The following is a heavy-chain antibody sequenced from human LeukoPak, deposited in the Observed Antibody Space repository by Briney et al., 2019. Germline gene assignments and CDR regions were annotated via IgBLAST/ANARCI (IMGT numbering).Heavy chain of an antibody. CDR3: VRVIYASSAYYYDY. Sequence: PGESLRLSCSASEFTFSDYTMHWVLQAPGKGLQYVSAISSNGGSTYYADSLKARFTISRDNSKNNLYLEMSSLSVDDTGVYYCVRVIYASSAYYYDYWGHGTLVTVA. V-gene: IGHV3-64D*09. CDR1: EFTFSDYT. CDR2: ISSNGGST. J-gene: IGHJ4*01. D-gene: IGHD3-22*01.